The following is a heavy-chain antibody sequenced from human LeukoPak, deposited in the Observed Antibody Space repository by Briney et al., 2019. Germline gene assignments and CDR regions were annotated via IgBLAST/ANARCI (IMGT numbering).Heavy chain of an antibody. CDR2: ITSSGSTI. D-gene: IGHD1-1*01. V-gene: IGHV3-11*01. Sequence: PGGSLRLSCAASGFTFSDYYMTWIRQAPGKGLEWVSYITSSGSTISYADSVKGRFTISRDNAKNSLYLQMNSLRAEDTAVYYRATDRSGMPSDIWGQGTMVTVSS. J-gene: IGHJ3*02. CDR1: GFTFSDYY. CDR3: ATDRSGMPSDI.